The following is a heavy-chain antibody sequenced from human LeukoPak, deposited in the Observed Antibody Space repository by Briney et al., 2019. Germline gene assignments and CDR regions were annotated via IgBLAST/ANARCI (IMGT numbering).Heavy chain of an antibody. CDR1: GGSISSYY. Sequence: SETLSLTCTVSGGSISSYYWSWIRQPPGKGLEWIGNIYYSGSTNYNPALKSRVTISVDTSKNQFSLKLSSVTAADTAVYYCTRGSIAYYYMDVWGKGTTVTISS. D-gene: IGHD3-22*01. CDR3: TRGSIAYYYMDV. CDR2: IYYSGST. V-gene: IGHV4-59*01. J-gene: IGHJ6*03.